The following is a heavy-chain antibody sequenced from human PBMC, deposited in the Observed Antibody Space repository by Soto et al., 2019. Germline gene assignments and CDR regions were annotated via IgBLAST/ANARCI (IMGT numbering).Heavy chain of an antibody. CDR3: ARQLNLFYYDRSGYSWFDP. Sequence: SETLSLTCTVSGGSISSTSYYWGWIRQPPGKGLEWIGSIYYSGSTYYNPSLKSRVTISVDTSKNQFSLKLSSVTAADTAVYYCARQLNLFYYDRSGYSWFDPWGQGTLVTVSS. CDR2: IYYSGST. CDR1: GGSISSTSYY. V-gene: IGHV4-39*01. D-gene: IGHD3-22*01. J-gene: IGHJ5*02.